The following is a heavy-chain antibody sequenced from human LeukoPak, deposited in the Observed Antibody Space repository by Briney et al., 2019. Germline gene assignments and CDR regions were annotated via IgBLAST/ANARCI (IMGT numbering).Heavy chain of an antibody. V-gene: IGHV3-7*01. CDR1: VSSYW. J-gene: IGHJ4*02. Sequence: GGSLRLSCVASVSSYWMSWVRQAPGKGLEWVANIQKDGSEKHYVDSVKGRFTISRDNAKNSVYLQMNSLRAEDTAVYYCARVEAYCGGDCYPDFDYWGQGTLVTVSS. D-gene: IGHD2-21*02. CDR2: IQKDGSEK. CDR3: ARVEAYCGGDCYPDFDY.